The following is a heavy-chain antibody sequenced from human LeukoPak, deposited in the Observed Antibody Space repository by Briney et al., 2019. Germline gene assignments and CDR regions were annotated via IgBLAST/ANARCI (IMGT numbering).Heavy chain of an antibody. D-gene: IGHD6-13*01. V-gene: IGHV3-48*04. CDR1: GFTFSSYG. CDR2: ISSSSSTI. CDR3: ARDRQQLILGWFDP. Sequence: GGSLRLSCAASGFTFSSYGMTWVRQAPGKGLEWVSYISSSSSTIYYADSVKGRFTISRDNAKNSLYLQMNSLRAEDTAVYYCARDRQQLILGWFDPWGQGTLVTVSS. J-gene: IGHJ5*02.